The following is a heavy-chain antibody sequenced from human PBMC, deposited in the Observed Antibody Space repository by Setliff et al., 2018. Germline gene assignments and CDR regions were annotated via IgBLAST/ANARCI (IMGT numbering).Heavy chain of an antibody. CDR1: GFTFTNYA. D-gene: IGHD1-26*01. CDR2: ISNGGGST. CDR3: AREVVGAPSAFDI. Sequence: GGSLRLSCAASGFTFTNYAMSWVRQAPGTGLEWVSSISNGGGSTYYADSVKGRFTISRDNSKNTLYLQMNSLRAADTAVYYCAREVVGAPSAFDIWGQGTMVTVSS. J-gene: IGHJ3*02. V-gene: IGHV3-23*01.